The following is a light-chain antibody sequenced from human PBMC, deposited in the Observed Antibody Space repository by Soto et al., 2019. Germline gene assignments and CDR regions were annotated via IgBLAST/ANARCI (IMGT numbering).Light chain of an antibody. Sequence: QSVLTQPPSVSGAPGKRVTISCTGSSSNIGADYDVHWYQQLPGAAPKLLIYGNSNRPSGVPDRFSGSKSGTSASLAIIGLKAEDEADYYCQSSERGLRGYVFGTGTKLTVL. CDR2: GNS. CDR3: QSSERGLRGYV. CDR1: SSNIGADYD. V-gene: IGLV1-40*01. J-gene: IGLJ1*01.